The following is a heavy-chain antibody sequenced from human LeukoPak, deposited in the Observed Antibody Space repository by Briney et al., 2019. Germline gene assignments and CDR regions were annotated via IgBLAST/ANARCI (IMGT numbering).Heavy chain of an antibody. CDR1: GFPFSGYS. V-gene: IGHV3-30*19. J-gene: IGHJ4*02. CDR2: LSYDGSNE. Sequence: GGSLRLSCAASGFPFSGYSMHWVRQAPGKGLEWVAVLSYDGSNEYYTDSVKGRFTISRDNSKNTLLLQMNSLRIEDTAEYYCARDAPSPGAAHSSSYYFDYWGQGTLVTVSS. CDR3: ARDAPSPGAAHSSSYYFDY. D-gene: IGHD6-13*01.